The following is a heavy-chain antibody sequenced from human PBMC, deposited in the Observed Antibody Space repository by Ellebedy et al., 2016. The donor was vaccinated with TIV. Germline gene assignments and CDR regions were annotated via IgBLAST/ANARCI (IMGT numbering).Heavy chain of an antibody. D-gene: IGHD1-26*01. Sequence: ASVKVSCXASGYTFTSYGITWVRQAPGQRPEWMGWISPYNGNTDYVQKFQGRVTMTTDTSTSTAYLELRSLRSDDTAVYYCARDPYSGTYYNPTDLDYWGQGTRVTVSS. V-gene: IGHV1-18*01. J-gene: IGHJ4*02. CDR2: ISPYNGNT. CDR1: GYTFTSYG. CDR3: ARDPYSGTYYNPTDLDY.